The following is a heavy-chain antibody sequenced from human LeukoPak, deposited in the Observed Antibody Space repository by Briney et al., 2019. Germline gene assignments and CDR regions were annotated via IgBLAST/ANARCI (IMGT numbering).Heavy chain of an antibody. D-gene: IGHD6-13*01. CDR1: GFTFSSYE. CDR3: ARTPSYSSSWSVDY. J-gene: IGHJ4*02. Sequence: GGSLRLSCAASGFTFSSYEMNWVRQAPGKGLEWVSYISSSGSTIYYADSVKGRFTISRDNAKNSLYLQMNSLRAEDTAVYYCARTPSYSSSWSVDYWGQGTLVTVSS. V-gene: IGHV3-48*03. CDR2: ISSSGSTI.